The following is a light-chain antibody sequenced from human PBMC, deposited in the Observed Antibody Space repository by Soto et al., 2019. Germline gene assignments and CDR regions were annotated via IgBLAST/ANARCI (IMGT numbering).Light chain of an antibody. CDR2: LGS. CDR3: MQALQTPAYT. Sequence: DIVMTQSPLSLPVTPGEPASISCRSSQSLLHSNGYNYLDWYLQKPGQSPQLLIYLGSNRASGVPDRFSGSGSGTVFTLKISRVEAEDVGVYYCMQALQTPAYTFGQGTKLEIK. J-gene: IGKJ2*01. V-gene: IGKV2-28*01. CDR1: QSLLHSNGYNY.